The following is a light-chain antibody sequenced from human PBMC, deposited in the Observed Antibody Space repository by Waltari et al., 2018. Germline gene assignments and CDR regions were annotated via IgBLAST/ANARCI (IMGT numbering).Light chain of an antibody. V-gene: IGKV3-20*01. J-gene: IGKJ4*01. CDR3: QQYGRSPLT. CDR1: QSFSSNF. CDR2: GAS. Sequence: EIVLTQSPGTLSLSPGDRATLSCRASQSFSSNFLAWYQQKPGQAPRLLIYGASSRATGIPDKFSGSGSGTDFTLTINRLEPEDFAVYYCQQYGRSPLTFGGGTKVEIK.